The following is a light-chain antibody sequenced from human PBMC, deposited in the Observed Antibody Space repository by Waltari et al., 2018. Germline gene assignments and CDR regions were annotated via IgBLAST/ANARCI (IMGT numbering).Light chain of an antibody. CDR2: DAS. CDR1: QSVSRT. Sequence: EIVLTQSPGTLSLSPGERATLSCRASQSVSRTLARYQQKPGQAPRLLIYDASIRATGIPDRFSGSGSGTDFSLTISRLEPEDFAVYYCQKYGTRPATFGQGTKVEIK. J-gene: IGKJ1*01. V-gene: IGKV3-20*01. CDR3: QKYGTRPAT.